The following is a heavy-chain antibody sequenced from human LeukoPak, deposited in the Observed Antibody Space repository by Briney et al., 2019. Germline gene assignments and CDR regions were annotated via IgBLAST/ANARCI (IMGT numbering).Heavy chain of an antibody. V-gene: IGHV4-34*01. J-gene: IGHJ6*02. CDR3: AREVYSSSWFYGMDV. D-gene: IGHD6-13*01. CDR2: INHSGST. Sequence: PSETLSLTCAVYGGSFSGYYWSWIRQPPGKGLEWIGEINHSGSTNYNPSLKSRVTISVDTSKNQFSLKLSSVTVADTAVFYCAREVYSSSWFYGMDVWGQGTTVTVSS. CDR1: GGSFSGYY.